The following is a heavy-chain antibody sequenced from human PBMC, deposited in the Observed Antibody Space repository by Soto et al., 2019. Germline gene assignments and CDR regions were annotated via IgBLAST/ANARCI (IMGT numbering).Heavy chain of an antibody. Sequence: PGGSLRLSCAASGFTFSSYSMNWVRQAPGKGLEWVSLVSFDSNYIYYADSVKGRFTISRDNAKNSVYLQMNSLRAEDTAVYYCARERGWQLYFDYWDQGSLV. CDR1: GFTFSSYS. D-gene: IGHD6-13*01. CDR2: VSFDSNYI. CDR3: ARERGWQLYFDY. J-gene: IGHJ4*02. V-gene: IGHV3-21*01.